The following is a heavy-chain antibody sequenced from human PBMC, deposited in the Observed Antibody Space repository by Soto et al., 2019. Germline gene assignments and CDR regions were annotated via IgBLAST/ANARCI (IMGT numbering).Heavy chain of an antibody. CDR2: IWYDGSNK. CDR3: ARGWGVATLFDY. D-gene: IGHD5-12*01. Sequence: QVQLVESGGGVVQPGRSLRLSCAASGFTFSSYGMHWVRQAPGKGLEWVAVIWYDGSNKYYADSVKGRFTISRDNSKNTLYLQMNSLRAEDTAVYYCARGWGVATLFDYWGQGTLFTVSS. V-gene: IGHV3-33*01. CDR1: GFTFSSYG. J-gene: IGHJ4*02.